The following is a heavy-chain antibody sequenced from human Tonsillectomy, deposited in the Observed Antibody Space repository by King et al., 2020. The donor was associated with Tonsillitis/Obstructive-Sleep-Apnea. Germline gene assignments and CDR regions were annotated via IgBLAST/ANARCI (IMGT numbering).Heavy chain of an antibody. CDR1: GFTFSSYA. D-gene: IGHD6-13*01. V-gene: IGHV3-23*04. Sequence: VQLVESGGGLVQPGGSLRLSCAASGFTFSSYAMSWVRQAPGKGLEWVSAISGSGGSTYYADSVKGRFTISRDNSKNTLYLQMNSLRAEDTAVYYCVRGGAWRQQLGVKYYYYYMDVWGKGTTVTVSS. CDR3: VRGGAWRQQLGVKYYYYYMDV. CDR2: ISGSGGST. J-gene: IGHJ6*03.